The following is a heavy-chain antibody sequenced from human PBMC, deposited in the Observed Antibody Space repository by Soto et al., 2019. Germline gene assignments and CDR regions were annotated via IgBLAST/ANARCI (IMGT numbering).Heavy chain of an antibody. D-gene: IGHD5-12*01. J-gene: IGHJ4*02. V-gene: IGHV4-4*02. Sequence: SETLSLTCAVSGGSISSSNWWSWVRQPPGKGLEWIGEIYHSGSTNYNPSLKSRVTISVDTSKNQFSLNLSSVTAADTAVYYCARLYSGYRAIDYWGQGTLVTVSS. CDR2: IYHSGST. CDR3: ARLYSGYRAIDY. CDR1: GGSISSSNW.